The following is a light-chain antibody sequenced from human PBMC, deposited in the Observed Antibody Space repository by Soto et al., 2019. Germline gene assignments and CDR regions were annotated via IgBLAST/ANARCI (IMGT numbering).Light chain of an antibody. J-gene: IGLJ3*02. Sequence: SYELTQPPSVSVSPGQTARITCSGDALAKKYAYWYRQKPGQAPVLVIYKDSERPSGIPERFSGSSSGTTVTLTISGVQAEDEADYYCQSADTSGSSWVFGGGTKLTVL. CDR2: KDS. V-gene: IGLV3-25*03. CDR3: QSADTSGSSWV. CDR1: ALAKKY.